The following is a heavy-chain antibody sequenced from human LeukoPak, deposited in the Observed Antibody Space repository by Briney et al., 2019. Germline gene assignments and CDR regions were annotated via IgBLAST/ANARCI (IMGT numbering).Heavy chain of an antibody. V-gene: IGHV3-74*01. CDR2: INSDETST. CDR1: GFTFSSYW. J-gene: IGHJ4*02. D-gene: IGHD2-15*01. Sequence: GGSLRLSCAASGFTFSSYWMHWVRQAPGKGLVWVSRINSDETSTSYADSVKGRFTISRDNAQKTLYLQMNSLRAEDTAVYYCATSTYCSGGSCYSRTFQCWGQGTLVTVSS. CDR3: ATSTYCSGGSCYSRTFQC.